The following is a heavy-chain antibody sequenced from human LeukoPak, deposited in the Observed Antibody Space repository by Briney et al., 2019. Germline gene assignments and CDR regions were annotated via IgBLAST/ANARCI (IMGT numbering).Heavy chain of an antibody. Sequence: SGTLSLTCDVSGASISRGSWWSWVRQPPGKGLEWIGEFSHSGITNFNPSLKSRVTISVDKSRNQFSLNLISVTAADTAVYFWARNGGHNQEHWGQGTLVTVSS. CDR1: GASISRGSW. D-gene: IGHD1-1*01. CDR2: FSHSGIT. J-gene: IGHJ4*02. V-gene: IGHV4-4*02. CDR3: ARNGGHNQEH.